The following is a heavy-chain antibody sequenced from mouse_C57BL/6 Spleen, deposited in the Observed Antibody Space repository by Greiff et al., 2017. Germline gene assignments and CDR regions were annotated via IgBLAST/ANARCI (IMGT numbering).Heavy chain of an antibody. CDR3: ARSLYYGSLNFDY. J-gene: IGHJ2*01. D-gene: IGHD1-1*01. CDR2: IDPSVSDT. V-gene: IGHV1-52*01. CDR1: GYTFTSYW. Sequence: QVQLQQPGAELVRPGSSVKLSCKASGYTFTSYWLHWVKQRPIQGLEWIGNIDPSVSDTHYNQKFKDKATLTVDKSSSTAYMQLSSLTSEDSAVYYYARSLYYGSLNFDYWGQGTTLTVSS.